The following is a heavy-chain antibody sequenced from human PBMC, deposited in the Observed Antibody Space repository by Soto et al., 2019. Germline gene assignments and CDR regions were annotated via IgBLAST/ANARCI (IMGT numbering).Heavy chain of an antibody. CDR1: GYTFTGYY. Sequence: QVQLVQSGAEVKKPGASVKVSCKASGYTFTGYYMHWVRQAPGQGLEWMGWINPNSGGTNYAQKFQGRVTMTRDTSISTAYMELSKLRSDDTAVYYCARDRPVYSSSWLGFDPWGQGTLVTVSS. CDR3: ARDRPVYSSSWLGFDP. V-gene: IGHV1-2*02. CDR2: INPNSGGT. D-gene: IGHD6-13*01. J-gene: IGHJ5*02.